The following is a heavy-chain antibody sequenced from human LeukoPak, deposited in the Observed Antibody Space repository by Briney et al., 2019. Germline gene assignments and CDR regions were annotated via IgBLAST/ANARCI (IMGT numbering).Heavy chain of an antibody. J-gene: IGHJ4*02. Sequence: GRSLRLSCAASGFTFSSYGMQWVRQAPGKGLEWVAVISYDGGNKYYADSVKGRFTISRDNSKNTLYLQMNSLRAEDTAVYYCAKDWGIAAAGLFDYWGQGTLVTVSS. V-gene: IGHV3-30*18. CDR1: GFTFSSYG. D-gene: IGHD6-13*01. CDR3: AKDWGIAAAGLFDY. CDR2: ISYDGGNK.